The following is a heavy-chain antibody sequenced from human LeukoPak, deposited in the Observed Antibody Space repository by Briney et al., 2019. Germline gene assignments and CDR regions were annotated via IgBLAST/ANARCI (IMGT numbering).Heavy chain of an antibody. CDR3: ARDRGDYVSSEY. D-gene: IGHD4-17*01. V-gene: IGHV3-74*01. J-gene: IGHJ4*02. Sequence: GGSLRLSCAASGFTFSSYWMHWVRQAPGKGLVWVSRIKSDGGTTSYADSVKGRFTISRDNAKNTLYLQMNSLRAEDTAVYYCARDRGDYVSSEYWGQGTLVTVSS. CDR1: GFTFSSYW. CDR2: IKSDGGTT.